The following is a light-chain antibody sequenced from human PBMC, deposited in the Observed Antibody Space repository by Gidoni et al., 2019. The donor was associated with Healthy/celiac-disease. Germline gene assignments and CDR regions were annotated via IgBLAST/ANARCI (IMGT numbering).Light chain of an antibody. CDR2: LGS. J-gene: IGKJ2*01. CDR3: MQALQTPMYT. CDR1: QSLLHSNGYNY. Sequence: IVMTQSPLSLPVTPGEPASISCRSSQSLLHSNGYNYLDWYLQKPGQSPQLLIYLGSNRASGVPDRFSGSGSGTDFTLKISRVEAEDVGVYYCMQALQTPMYTFXQXTKLEIK. V-gene: IGKV2-28*01.